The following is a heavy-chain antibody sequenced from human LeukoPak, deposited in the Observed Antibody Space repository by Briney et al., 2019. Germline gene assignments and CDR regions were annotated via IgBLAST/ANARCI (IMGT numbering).Heavy chain of an antibody. CDR3: ARDNSYDYGDFGAIAH. V-gene: IGHV3-30*02. CDR1: GFAFRSHA. CDR2: IRYDGSKK. J-gene: IGHJ4*02. D-gene: IGHD4-17*01. Sequence: GGSLRLSCTASGFAFRSHAMHWVRQAPGKGLEWVAFIRYDGSKKFYADSVKGRFTISRDNSKNTLYLQMYSLRAEDTAVYYCARDNSYDYGDFGAIAHWGQGTLVTVSS.